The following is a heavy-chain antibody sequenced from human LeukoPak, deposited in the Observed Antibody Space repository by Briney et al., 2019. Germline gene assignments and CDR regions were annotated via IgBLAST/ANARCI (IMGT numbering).Heavy chain of an antibody. CDR1: GFTFSSYS. CDR2: ISSSSSYI. J-gene: IGHJ5*02. D-gene: IGHD3-3*01. Sequence: IPGGSLRLSCAASGFTFSSYSMNWVRQAPGKGLEWVSSISSSSSYIYYADSVKGRFTISRDNAKNSLYLQMNSLRAEDTAVYYCARATYYDFWSGYSWVNWFDPWGQGTLVTVSS. CDR3: ARATYYDFWSGYSWVNWFDP. V-gene: IGHV3-21*01.